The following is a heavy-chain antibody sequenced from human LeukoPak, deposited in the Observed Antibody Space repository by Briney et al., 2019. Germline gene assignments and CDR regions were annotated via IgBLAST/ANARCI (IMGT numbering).Heavy chain of an antibody. J-gene: IGHJ5*02. D-gene: IGHD2-21*02. V-gene: IGHV3-23*01. CDR2: ISWRGGST. CDR1: GFTFSSYA. CDR3: AKDPTVTASWNWFDP. Sequence: GGALRLSCAASGFTFSSYAMSGVRQAPGKGREGVSRISWRGGSTYYADSVRGRFTLSRHNYKNTLYLQMNSLRAEDTAVYYCAKDPTVTASWNWFDPWRRGTLDSVST.